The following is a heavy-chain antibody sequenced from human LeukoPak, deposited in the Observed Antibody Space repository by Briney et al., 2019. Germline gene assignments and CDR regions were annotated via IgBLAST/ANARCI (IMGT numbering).Heavy chain of an antibody. CDR3: ARGPMTTVTTLDAFDI. V-gene: IGHV3-48*03. J-gene: IGHJ3*02. CDR2: ISSSGSTI. D-gene: IGHD4-17*01. CDR1: GFTFSSYE. Sequence: QPGGSLRLSCAASGFTFSSYEMNWVRQAPGKGLEWVSYISSSGSTIYYADSVKGRFTISRDNAKNSLYLQMNSLRAEDTAVYYCARGPMTTVTTLDAFDIWGQGTMVTVSS.